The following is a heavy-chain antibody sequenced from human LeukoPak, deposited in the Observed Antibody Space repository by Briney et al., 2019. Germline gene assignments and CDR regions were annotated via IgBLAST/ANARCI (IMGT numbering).Heavy chain of an antibody. CDR2: ISYDGNNK. D-gene: IGHD2-2*01. CDR1: GFTFSNYA. J-gene: IGHJ5*02. CDR3: ARAHIVVVPAGTGGIDP. V-gene: IGHV3-30-3*01. Sequence: KTGGSLRLSCAAFGFTFSNYAMHWVRQAPGQGLEWVAVISYDGNNKYYADSVQGRFTISRDNSKNTLYLQLHSLRAGDTAVYYCARAHIVVVPAGTGGIDPWGQGTLVTVSS.